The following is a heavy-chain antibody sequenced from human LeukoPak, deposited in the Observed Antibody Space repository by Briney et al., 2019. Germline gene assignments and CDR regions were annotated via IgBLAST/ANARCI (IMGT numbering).Heavy chain of an antibody. CDR3: ASYYDSSGYPNDAFDI. V-gene: IGHV5-51*01. CDR1: GYSFTSYW. D-gene: IGHD3-22*01. CDR2: IHPGDSDT. Sequence: GESLKISCKGSGYSFTSYWIGWVRQMPGKGLEWMGIIHPGDSDTRYSPSFQGQVTISADKSISTAYLQWSSLRASDTAMYYCASYYDSSGYPNDAFDIWGQGTMVTVSS. J-gene: IGHJ3*02.